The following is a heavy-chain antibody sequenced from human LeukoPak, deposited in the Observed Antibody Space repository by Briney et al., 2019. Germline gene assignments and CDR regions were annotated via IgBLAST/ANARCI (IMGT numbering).Heavy chain of an antibody. CDR2: INNDGSNI. CDR1: GFAFSAYW. V-gene: IGHV3-74*01. D-gene: IGHD3-9*01. J-gene: IGHJ4*02. Sequence: GGSLRISCAASGFAFSAYWMHWVRRAPGRGLVWVSRINNDGSNIIYADSVKGRFTISRDNAKNTLYLQMNSLRAEDTAVYYCARTDWYHNDYWGQGTPVTVSS. CDR3: ARTDWYHNDY.